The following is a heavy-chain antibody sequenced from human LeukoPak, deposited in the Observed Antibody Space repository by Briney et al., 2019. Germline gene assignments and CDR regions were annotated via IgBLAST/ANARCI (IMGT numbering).Heavy chain of an antibody. CDR1: GFTFSSYS. V-gene: IGHV3-21*01. CDR2: ISSSSSYI. CDR3: ARDQHGSSWYLTGGLDY. J-gene: IGHJ4*02. Sequence: PGGSLRLSCAASGFTFSSYSMNWVRQAPGKGLEWVSSISSSSSYIYYADSVKGRFTIFRDNAKNSLYLQMNSLRAEDTAVYYCARDQHGSSWYLTGGLDYWGQGTLVTVSS. D-gene: IGHD6-13*01.